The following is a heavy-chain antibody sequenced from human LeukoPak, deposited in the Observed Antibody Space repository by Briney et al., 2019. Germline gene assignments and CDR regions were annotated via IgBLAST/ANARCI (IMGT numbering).Heavy chain of an antibody. J-gene: IGHJ4*02. CDR3: ARDHEMIVRAHFDY. V-gene: IGHV1-2*02. CDR2: INPNSGGT. D-gene: IGHD3-22*01. CDR1: GYTFTGYY. Sequence: ASVKVSCKASGYTFTGYYMHWVRQAPGQGLEWMGWINPNSGGTNYAQKFQGRVTMTRDTSISTAYMELSRLRSDDTAVYYCARDHEMIVRAHFDYWGQGTLVTVSS.